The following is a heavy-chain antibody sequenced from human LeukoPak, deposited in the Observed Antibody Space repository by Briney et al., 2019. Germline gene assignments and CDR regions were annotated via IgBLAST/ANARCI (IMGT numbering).Heavy chain of an antibody. CDR1: GFTFSSYW. J-gene: IGHJ6*03. D-gene: IGHD3-10*01. V-gene: IGHV3-7*01. CDR2: IKQDGSEK. CDR3: ARLSRGSGSTYMDV. Sequence: GGSLRLSCAASGFTFSSYWMSWVRQAPGKGLEWVANIKQDGSEKYYVDSVKGRFTISRDNAKNSLYLQMNSLRAEDTAVYYCARLSRGSGSTYMDVWGKGTTVTISS.